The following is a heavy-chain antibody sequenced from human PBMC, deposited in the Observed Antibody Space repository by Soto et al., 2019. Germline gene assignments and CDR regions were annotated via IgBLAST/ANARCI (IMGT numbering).Heavy chain of an antibody. CDR2: IYSGGST. CDR1: GFTVSSNY. D-gene: IGHD3-10*01. V-gene: IGHV3-53*04. Sequence: PGGSLRLSCAASGFTVSSNYMSWVRQAPGKGLEWVSVIYSGGSTYYADSVKGRFTISRHNSKNTLYLQMNSLRAEDTAVYYCARGPTPLGLRRYYGSGMAAMDYYYGMDVWGQGTTVTVSS. CDR3: ARGPTPLGLRRYYGSGMAAMDYYYGMDV. J-gene: IGHJ6*02.